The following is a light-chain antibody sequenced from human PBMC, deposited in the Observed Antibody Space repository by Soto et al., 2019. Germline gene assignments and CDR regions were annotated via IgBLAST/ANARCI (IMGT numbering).Light chain of an antibody. CDR2: AAS. CDR3: QQYGSSGT. J-gene: IGKJ1*01. CDR1: QSVSNNY. Sequence: EIVLTQSPGTLSLSPGERATLSCRASQSVSNNYLAWYQQKPGQAPRLLIYAASTRATGIPARFSGSGSGTEFTLTISRLAPEDFAVYYCQQYGSSGTFGQGTKVDI. V-gene: IGKV3-20*01.